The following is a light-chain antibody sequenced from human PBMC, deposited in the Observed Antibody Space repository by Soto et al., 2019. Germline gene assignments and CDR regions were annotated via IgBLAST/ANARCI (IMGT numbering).Light chain of an antibody. Sequence: QSALTQPPSASGSPGQSVTISCTGTSSDVGDYNYVSWYQQHPGKAPKLIIYEVNKRPSGVPDRFSGSKSGNTASLTVSGLQAEDEADYHCSSYAGSSNLIFGGGTKLTVL. J-gene: IGLJ2*01. CDR1: SSDVGDYNY. CDR3: SSYAGSSNLI. V-gene: IGLV2-8*01. CDR2: EVN.